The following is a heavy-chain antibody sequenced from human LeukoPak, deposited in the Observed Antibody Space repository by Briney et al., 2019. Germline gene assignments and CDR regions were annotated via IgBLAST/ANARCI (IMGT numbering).Heavy chain of an antibody. J-gene: IGHJ6*03. CDR1: GFTFSNYA. Sequence: GGSLRLSCAASGFTFSNYAMIWVRQPPGKGLEWVSAISGRGGWTYYADSVKGRFTISRDDSKNMMWLQMNSLRAEDPALYYCAKDPDYYYMDVWGKGTTVTVSS. CDR3: AKDPDYYYMDV. CDR2: ISGRGGWT. V-gene: IGHV3-23*01.